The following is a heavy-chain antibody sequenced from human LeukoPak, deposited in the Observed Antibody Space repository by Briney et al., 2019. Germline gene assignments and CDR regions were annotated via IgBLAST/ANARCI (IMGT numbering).Heavy chain of an antibody. CDR1: GGTFSSYA. CDR3: ARGGDYYDSSGYYLPGLDY. V-gene: IGHV1-69*01. Sequence: ASVKVSCKASGGTFSSYAINWVRQAPGQGLEWMGGIIPIFGTANYAQQFQGRVSITADESTSTAYMELSSLRSEDTAVYYCARGGDYYDSSGYYLPGLDYWGQGTLVTVSP. CDR2: IIPIFGTA. J-gene: IGHJ4*02. D-gene: IGHD3-22*01.